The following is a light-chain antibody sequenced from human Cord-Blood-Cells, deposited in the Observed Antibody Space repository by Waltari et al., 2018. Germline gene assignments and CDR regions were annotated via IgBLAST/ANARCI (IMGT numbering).Light chain of an antibody. J-gene: IGLJ3*02. CDR3: CSYAGSSTWV. V-gene: IGLV2-23*01. Sequence: QSALTQPASVSGSPGQPNTLSCTGTSRDGGSYNLYPWYQQHPGKAPKLMIYEGSKRPSGVSNLFAGSKSGNTASLTISGLQAEDEADYYCCSYAGSSTWVFGGGTKLTVL. CDR1: SRDGGSYNL. CDR2: EGS.